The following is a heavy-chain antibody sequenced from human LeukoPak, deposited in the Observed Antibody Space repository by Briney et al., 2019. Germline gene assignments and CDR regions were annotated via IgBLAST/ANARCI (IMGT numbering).Heavy chain of an antibody. CDR2: IYPGDSDT. CDR3: AKIDRQYCSRSSCYALDY. CDR1: GYSFSSYW. V-gene: IGHV5-51*01. D-gene: IGHD2-2*01. J-gene: IGHJ4*02. Sequence: GESLKISCKCSGYSFSSYWIGWVRQMPGKGLEWMGIIYPGDSDTRYSPSFQGQVTISVDRSISTAYLQWSSLKASDTAIYYCAKIDRQYCSRSSCYALDYWGQGTQVTASS.